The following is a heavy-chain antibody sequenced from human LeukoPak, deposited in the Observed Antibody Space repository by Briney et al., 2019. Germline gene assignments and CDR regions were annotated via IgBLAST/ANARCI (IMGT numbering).Heavy chain of an antibody. Sequence: SETLSLTCTVSGGSISSSSYYWGWIRQPPGKGLEWIGSIYYSGSTYYNPSLKSRVTISVDTSKNQFSLKLSSVTAADTAVYYCARDNSGYDGSFDYWGQGTLVTVSS. CDR1: GGSISSSSYY. J-gene: IGHJ4*02. D-gene: IGHD5-12*01. V-gene: IGHV4-39*07. CDR3: ARDNSGYDGSFDY. CDR2: IYYSGST.